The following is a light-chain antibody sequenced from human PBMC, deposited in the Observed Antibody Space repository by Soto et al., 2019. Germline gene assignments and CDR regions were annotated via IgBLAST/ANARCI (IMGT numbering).Light chain of an antibody. CDR3: AAWNVTLNGLYV. J-gene: IGLJ1*01. CDR1: SSNIGSLS. Sequence: QSVLTQPPSASGTPGQRVTISCSGSSSNIGSLSVDWYQHLPGTAPKLLIYSDYQRPSGVPDRFSGSKSGTSASLAISGLQSEDDADYYCAAWNVTLNGLYVFGTGTKLTVL. V-gene: IGLV1-44*01. CDR2: SDY.